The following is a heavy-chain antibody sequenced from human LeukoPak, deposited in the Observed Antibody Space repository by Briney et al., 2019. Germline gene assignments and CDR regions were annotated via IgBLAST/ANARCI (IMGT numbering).Heavy chain of an antibody. CDR1: GFTFSSYA. CDR2: ISYDGSNK. J-gene: IGHJ4*02. V-gene: IGHV3-30-3*01. D-gene: IGHD3-3*01. Sequence: GGSLRLSCAASGFTFSSYAMHWVRQAPGKGLEWVAVISYDGSNKYYADSVKGRFTVSRDTSKNTVYLQMTSLRVEDTAVYYCAKENDFWSGPEGWGQGTLVTVSS. CDR3: AKENDFWSGPEG.